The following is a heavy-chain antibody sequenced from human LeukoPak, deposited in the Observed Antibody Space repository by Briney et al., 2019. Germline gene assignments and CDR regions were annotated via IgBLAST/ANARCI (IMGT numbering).Heavy chain of an antibody. V-gene: IGHV1-46*01. J-gene: IGHJ3*02. CDR2: INPSGGST. Sequence: ASVKVSCKASGGTFSSYAISWVRQAPGQGLEWMGIINPSGGSTSYAQKFQGRVTMTRDTSTSTVYMELSSLRSEDTAVYYCARDVDVAGTAFDIWGQGTMVTVSS. CDR1: GGTFSSYA. D-gene: IGHD6-19*01. CDR3: ARDVDVAGTAFDI.